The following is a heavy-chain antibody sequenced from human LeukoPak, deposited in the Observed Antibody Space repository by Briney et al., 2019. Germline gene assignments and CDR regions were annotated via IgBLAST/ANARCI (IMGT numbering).Heavy chain of an antibody. CDR2: ISGSGGST. J-gene: IGHJ4*02. CDR3: AKDFNPRYSSGWFFDY. D-gene: IGHD6-19*01. Sequence: GGTLRLSCAASGFTFSSYGMSWVRQAPGKGLEWVSAISGSGGSTYYADSVKGRFTISRDNSKNTLYLQMNSLRAEDTAVYYCAKDFNPRYSSGWFFDYWGQGTLVTVSS. CDR1: GFTFSSYG. V-gene: IGHV3-23*01.